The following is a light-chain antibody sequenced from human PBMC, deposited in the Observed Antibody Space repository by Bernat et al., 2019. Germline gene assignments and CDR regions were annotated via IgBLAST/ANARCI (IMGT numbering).Light chain of an antibody. CDR2: DVS. CDR1: SSDVGGYNS. Sequence: QSALTQPASVSGSPGQSITISCTGTSSDVGGYNSVSWYQQHPGKVPKLMIYDVSDRPSGVSNRFSGSKSGNTASLTISGLQAEDEADYYCCSFAGSDTWVFGGGTKLTVL. J-gene: IGLJ3*02. CDR3: CSFAGSDTWV. V-gene: IGLV2-14*03.